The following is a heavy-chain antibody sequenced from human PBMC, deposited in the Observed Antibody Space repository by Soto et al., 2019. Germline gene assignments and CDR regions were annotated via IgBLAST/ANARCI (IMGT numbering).Heavy chain of an antibody. CDR1: GYTFTSYA. J-gene: IGHJ6*02. V-gene: IGHV1-3*01. CDR3: ARVAAAAGANDGMDV. Sequence: ASVKVSCKASGYTFTSYAMHWVRQAPGQRLERMGWINAGNGNTKYSQKFQGRVTITRDTSASTAYMELSSLRSEDTAVYYCARVAAAAGANDGMDVWGQGTTVTVS. CDR2: INAGNGNT. D-gene: IGHD6-13*01.